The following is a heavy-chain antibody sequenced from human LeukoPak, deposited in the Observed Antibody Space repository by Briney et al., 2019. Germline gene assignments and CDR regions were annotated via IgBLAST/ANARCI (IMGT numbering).Heavy chain of an antibody. V-gene: IGHV3-53*01. CDR2: IFSGGSP. J-gene: IGHJ6*04. D-gene: IGHD3-10*01. Sequence: PGGSLRLSCAASGFTVSSIYMSWVRRPPGKGRGGVSVIFSGGSPYSADSVKGRFTISRVNSKSTLYLQMNSLRAEDTAVYYCARDNLWFGDYGMDVWGKGTTVTVSS. CDR3: ARDNLWFGDYGMDV. CDR1: GFTVSSIY.